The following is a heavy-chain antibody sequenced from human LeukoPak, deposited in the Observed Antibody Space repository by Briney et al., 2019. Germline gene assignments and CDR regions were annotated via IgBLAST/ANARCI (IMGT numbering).Heavy chain of an antibody. D-gene: IGHD2-2*01. CDR1: GFTFSSYA. V-gene: IGHV3-23*01. Sequence: GGSLRLSCAASGFTFSSYAMTWVRQAPGKGLEWFSIISGSGGGTYYADSVKGRFTISRDNAENSVYLQMNSLRVEDTAVYFCARDSRSHCGTDACYGPYFDYWGQGILVAVSS. CDR2: ISGSGGGT. J-gene: IGHJ4*02. CDR3: ARDSRSHCGTDACYGPYFDY.